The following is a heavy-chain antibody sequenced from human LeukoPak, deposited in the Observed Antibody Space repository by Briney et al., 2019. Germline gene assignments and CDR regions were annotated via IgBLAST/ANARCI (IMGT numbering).Heavy chain of an antibody. Sequence: SVKVSCKASGGTFSSYAISWVRQAPGQGLEWLGRIIPILGIANYAQKFQGRVTITADKSTSTAYMELSSLRSEDTAVYYCARYSGSYDYYFDYWGQGTLVTVSS. J-gene: IGHJ4*02. CDR2: IIPILGIA. V-gene: IGHV1-69*04. CDR3: ARYSGSYDYYFDY. D-gene: IGHD1-26*01. CDR1: GGTFSSYA.